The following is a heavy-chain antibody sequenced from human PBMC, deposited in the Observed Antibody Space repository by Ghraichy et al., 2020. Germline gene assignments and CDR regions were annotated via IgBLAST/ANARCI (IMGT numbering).Heavy chain of an antibody. CDR1: GGTFSSYA. CDR2: IIPIFGTA. Sequence: SVKVSCKASGGTFSSYAISWVRQAPGQGLEWMGGIIPIFGTANYAQKFQGRVTITADESTSTAYMELSSLRSEDTAVYYCARGEYNWNEANYYYYMDVWGKGTTVTVSS. V-gene: IGHV1-69*13. CDR3: ARGEYNWNEANYYYYMDV. D-gene: IGHD1-20*01. J-gene: IGHJ6*03.